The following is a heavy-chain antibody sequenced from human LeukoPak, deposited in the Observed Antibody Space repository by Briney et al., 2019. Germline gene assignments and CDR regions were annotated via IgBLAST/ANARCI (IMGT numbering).Heavy chain of an antibody. CDR3: ARDLETTVTPWAGMDV. CDR1: GYTFTSYA. D-gene: IGHD4-17*01. Sequence: ASVKVSCKASGYTFTSYAMHWVRQTPGQRLEWMGWINAGNGNTRYSQKFQGRVTITRDTSASTAYMELSSLRSEDTAVYYCARDLETTVTPWAGMDVWGQGTTVTVSS. V-gene: IGHV1-3*01. J-gene: IGHJ6*02. CDR2: INAGNGNT.